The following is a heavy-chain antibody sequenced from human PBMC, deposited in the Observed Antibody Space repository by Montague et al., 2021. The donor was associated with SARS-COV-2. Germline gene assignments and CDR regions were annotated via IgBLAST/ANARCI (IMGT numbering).Heavy chain of an antibody. J-gene: IGHJ6*02. CDR1: GGSISSSSYY. D-gene: IGHD3-10*01. V-gene: IGHV4-39*07. Sequence: SETLSLTCTVPGGSISSSSYYWGWIRQPPGKGLEWIGSIYYSGSTYSNPSLKSRFTISVDTSRNQFSLKLSPVTAADTAVYYCARDLAGYYGSGSYGGMDVWGQGATVTVSS. CDR3: ARDLAGYYGSGSYGGMDV. CDR2: IYYSGST.